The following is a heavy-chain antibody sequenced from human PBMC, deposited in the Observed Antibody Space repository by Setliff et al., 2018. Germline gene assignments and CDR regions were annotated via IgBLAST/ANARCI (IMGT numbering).Heavy chain of an antibody. D-gene: IGHD6-13*01. J-gene: IGHJ5*02. Sequence: SETLSLTCTVSGGPMRSFYWSWIRQSPGKGLEWIGYIYYSGSTNYNPSLKSRVTISVDTSKNQFSLKLSSVTAADTAVYYCARDPASPAAAGGWFDPWGQGTLVTVSS. CDR3: ARDPASPAAAGGWFDP. CDR2: IYYSGST. V-gene: IGHV4-59*12. CDR1: GGPMRSFY.